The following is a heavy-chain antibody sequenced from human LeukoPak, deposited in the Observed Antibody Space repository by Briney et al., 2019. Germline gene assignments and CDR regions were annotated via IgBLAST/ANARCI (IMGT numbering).Heavy chain of an antibody. CDR3: AKDGQSFNSMYDYFDS. CDR2: IGGSDT. J-gene: IGHJ4*02. CDR1: GFTFRNFA. D-gene: IGHD2-8*01. Sequence: GGSLRLSCSASGFTFRNFAINWVRQAPGKGLEWVSSIGGSDTHYADSVKGRFTISRDDSRRTVDLQMSSLRAEDTDVYYCAKDGQSFNSMYDYFDSWGQGTLVTVSS. V-gene: IGHV3-23*01.